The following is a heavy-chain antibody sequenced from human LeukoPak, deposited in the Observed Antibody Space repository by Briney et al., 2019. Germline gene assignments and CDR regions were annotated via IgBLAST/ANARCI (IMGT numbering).Heavy chain of an antibody. V-gene: IGHV3-23*01. J-gene: IGHJ3*02. CDR1: GFTFSSYA. D-gene: IGHD6-19*01. CDR2: ISGSGGST. Sequence: GGSLRLSCAASGFTFSSYAMSWVRQAPGKGLEWVSAISGSGGSTYYADSVKGRFTISKGNSKNTLYLQMNSLRAEDTAVYYCAKGTPSEQWLVDDAFDIWGQGTMVTVSS. CDR3: AKGTPSEQWLVDDAFDI.